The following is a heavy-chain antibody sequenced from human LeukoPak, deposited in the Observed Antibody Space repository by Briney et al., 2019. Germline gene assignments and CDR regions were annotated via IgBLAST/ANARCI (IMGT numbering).Heavy chain of an antibody. J-gene: IGHJ4*02. CDR1: GGSISSYY. V-gene: IGHV4-34*01. CDR2: INHSGST. D-gene: IGHD5-18*01. Sequence: SETLSLTCTVSGGSISSYYWSWIRQPPGKGLEWIGEINHSGSTNYNPSLKSRVTISVDTSKNQFSLKLSSVTAADTAVYYCARLKRAMDFDYWGQGTLVTVSS. CDR3: ARLKRAMDFDY.